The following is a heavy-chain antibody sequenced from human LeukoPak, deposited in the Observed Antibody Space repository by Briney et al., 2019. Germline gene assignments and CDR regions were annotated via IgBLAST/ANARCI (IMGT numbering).Heavy chain of an antibody. CDR2: IKSKTDGGTT. CDR1: GFIFSNAW. CDR3: TTALRYDSSEDDAFDI. V-gene: IGHV3-15*01. J-gene: IGHJ3*02. D-gene: IGHD3-22*01. Sequence: GGSLRLSCAASGFIFSNAWMSWVRQAPGKGLEWVGRIKSKTDGGTTDYAAPVKGRFTISRDDSKNTLYLQMNSLKTEDTAVYSCTTALRYDSSEDDAFDIWGQGTMVTVSS.